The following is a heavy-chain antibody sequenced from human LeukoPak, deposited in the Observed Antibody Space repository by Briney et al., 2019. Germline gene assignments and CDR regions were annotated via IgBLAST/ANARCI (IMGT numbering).Heavy chain of an antibody. D-gene: IGHD6-13*01. CDR1: GYSFTSYW. V-gene: IGHV5-51*01. CDR3: ARHAYSSSWYGWFDP. Sequence: GESLKISYKGSGYSFTSYWIGWVRQMPGKGLEWMGIIYPGDSDTRYSPSFQGQVTISTDKSISTAYLQWSSLKASDTAMYYCARHAYSSSWYGWFDPWGQGTLVTVSS. CDR2: IYPGDSDT. J-gene: IGHJ5*02.